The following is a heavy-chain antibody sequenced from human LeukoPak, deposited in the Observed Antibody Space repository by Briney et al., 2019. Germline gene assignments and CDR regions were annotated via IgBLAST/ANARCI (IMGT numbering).Heavy chain of an antibody. CDR1: GFTFSGSA. Sequence: GGSLRLSCAASGFTFSGSAMHWVRQASGKGLEWVGRIRSKANSYATAYAASVKGRFTISRDDSKNTAYLQMNSLKTEDTAVYYCTRGNGDWYYFDYWGQGTLVTVSS. D-gene: IGHD4-17*01. CDR2: IRSKANSYAT. V-gene: IGHV3-73*01. J-gene: IGHJ4*02. CDR3: TRGNGDWYYFDY.